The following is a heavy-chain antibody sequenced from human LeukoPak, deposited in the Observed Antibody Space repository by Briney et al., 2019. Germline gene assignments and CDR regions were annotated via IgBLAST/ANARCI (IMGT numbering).Heavy chain of an antibody. CDR1: GYTFTGYY. V-gene: IGHV1-2*02. D-gene: IGHD2-2*01. J-gene: IGHJ4*02. Sequence: ASVKVSCKASGYTFTGYYMHWVRQAPGQGLEWMGWINPNSDCTNYAQKFQGRVTMTRDTSISTAYMELSRLRFDDTAVYYCPRVLGYCSSTSCSSPGYWGQGTPVTVSS. CDR3: PRVLGYCSSTSCSSPGY. CDR2: INPNSDCT.